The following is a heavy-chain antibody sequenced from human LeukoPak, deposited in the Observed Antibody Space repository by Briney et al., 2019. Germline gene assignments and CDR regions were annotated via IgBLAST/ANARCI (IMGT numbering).Heavy chain of an antibody. J-gene: IGHJ4*02. CDR1: GFTFSDYY. CDR2: ISSSSSYI. V-gene: IGHV3-11*06. Sequence: GGSLRLSCAASGFTFSDYYMSWIRQAPGKGLVWVSSISSSSSYIYYADSVKGRFTISRDNAKNSLYLQMNSLRAEDTAVYYCAREPDIYALGDWGQGTLVTVS. D-gene: IGHD2-15*01. CDR3: AREPDIYALGD.